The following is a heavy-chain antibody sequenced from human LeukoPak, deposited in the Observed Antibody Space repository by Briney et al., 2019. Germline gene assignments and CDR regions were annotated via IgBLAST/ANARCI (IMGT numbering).Heavy chain of an antibody. V-gene: IGHV1-8*03. D-gene: IGHD5-12*01. Sequence: ASVKVSCKASGYTFTGYYIHWVRQATGQGLEWMGWMNPNSGNTDYAQKFQGRVTLTRNTSISTAYMELSSLRSEDTAVYYCARGVATDFWGQGTLVTVSS. CDR3: ARGVATDF. J-gene: IGHJ4*02. CDR1: GYTFTGYY. CDR2: MNPNSGNT.